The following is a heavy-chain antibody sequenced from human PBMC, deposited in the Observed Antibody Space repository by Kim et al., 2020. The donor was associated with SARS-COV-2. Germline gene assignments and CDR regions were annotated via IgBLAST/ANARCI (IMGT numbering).Heavy chain of an antibody. CDR3: AKHPGQYPLLFWHY. Sequence: GGSLRLSCAASGFTFSSYAMSWVRQAPGKGLEWVSAISGSSGSTYYADSVKGRFTISRDNSKNTLYLQMNSLRAEDTAVYYCAKHPGQYPLLFWHYWGQGTLVTVSS. J-gene: IGHJ4*02. CDR2: ISGSSGST. D-gene: IGHD2-2*01. V-gene: IGHV3-23*01. CDR1: GFTFSSYA.